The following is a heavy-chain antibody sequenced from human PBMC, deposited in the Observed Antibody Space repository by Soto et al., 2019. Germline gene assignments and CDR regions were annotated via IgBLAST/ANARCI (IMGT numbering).Heavy chain of an antibody. CDR1: GYSLSGYY. CDR2: INPNSGGT. Sequence: ASVKVSCKASGYSLSGYYLHWVRQAPGQGPEWMGWINPNSGGTKYVQKFQGRVTMTRDTSISTVYLELGRLRSDDTAVYYCARGWGIAAPGPNWFDPWGQGTRVTVPQ. V-gene: IGHV1-2*02. CDR3: ARGWGIAAPGPNWFDP. J-gene: IGHJ5*02. D-gene: IGHD6-13*01.